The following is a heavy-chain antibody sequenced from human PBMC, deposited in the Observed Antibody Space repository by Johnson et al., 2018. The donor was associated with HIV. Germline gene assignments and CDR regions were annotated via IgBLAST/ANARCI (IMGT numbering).Heavy chain of an antibody. D-gene: IGHD3-10*01. CDR2: INWNGGST. Sequence: VQLVESGGGLVQPGGSLRLSCVASGFTFDDYGMSWVRQPPGKGLEWVSGINWNGGSTDYADSVKGRFTISRDNAKNSLYLQMNSLRAEDTALYYCAREVEITMVQGVIIGDAFDIWGQGTMVTVSS. CDR3: AREVEITMVQGVIIGDAFDI. J-gene: IGHJ3*02. CDR1: GFTFDDYG. V-gene: IGHV3-20*04.